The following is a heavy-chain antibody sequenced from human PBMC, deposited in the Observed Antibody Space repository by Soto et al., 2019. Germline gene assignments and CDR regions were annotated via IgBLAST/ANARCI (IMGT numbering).Heavy chain of an antibody. CDR3: ARDLHGSSSGRYYYYGMDV. Sequence: GGSLRLSCAASGFTFSDYYMSWIRQAPGKGLEWVSYISSSGSTIYYADSVKGRFTISRDNAKNSLYLQMNSLRAEDTAVYYCARDLHGSSSGRYYYYGMDVWGQGTTVTVSS. V-gene: IGHV3-11*01. CDR1: GFTFSDYY. CDR2: ISSSGSTI. D-gene: IGHD6-6*01. J-gene: IGHJ6*02.